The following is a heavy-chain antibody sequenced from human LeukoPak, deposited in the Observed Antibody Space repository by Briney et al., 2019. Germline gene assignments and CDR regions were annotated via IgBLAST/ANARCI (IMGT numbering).Heavy chain of an antibody. D-gene: IGHD6-19*01. CDR3: ARDRGDSGWYGDNDY. Sequence: GASVKVSCKASGYTFTSYGISWVGQAPGQGVEWMGWITPYNANTDYAQQLQGRVTLTTDTSTRAAYIELRSLRSDDTAVYYYARDRGDSGWYGDNDYWGQGTLVIVSS. CDR2: ITPYNANT. J-gene: IGHJ4*02. V-gene: IGHV1-18*01. CDR1: GYTFTSYG.